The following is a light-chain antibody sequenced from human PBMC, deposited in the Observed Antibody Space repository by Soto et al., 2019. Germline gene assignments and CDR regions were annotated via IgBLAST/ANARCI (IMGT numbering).Light chain of an antibody. CDR1: QSVSSSY. Sequence: EIVLTQSPGTLSLSPGERVTLSCRASQSVSSSYLAWYQQKPGQAPRLLIYGTSSRATGIPDRFGGSGSGTDFTLTISRLEPEDFAVYYCQQYARSPWTFGQGTQVEI. CDR2: GTS. V-gene: IGKV3-20*01. J-gene: IGKJ1*01. CDR3: QQYARSPWT.